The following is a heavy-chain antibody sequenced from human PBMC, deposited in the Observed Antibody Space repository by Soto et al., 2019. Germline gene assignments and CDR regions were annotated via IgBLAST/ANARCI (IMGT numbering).Heavy chain of an antibody. J-gene: IGHJ5*01. D-gene: IGHD1-7*01. CDR2: ISHSGST. CDR3: ARDNRAFGLCGRGELIFWCDP. Sequence: PSETMSLTCTVSGGSISSGGYSWSWIRQPPGQGLEWIGYISHSGSTYYNPSLKSRVTISVDRSKNQFSLKLSSVTAADTAVYYCARDNRAFGLCGRGELIFWCDPWGQGTRVTVSS. V-gene: IGHV4-30-2*01. CDR1: GGSISSGGYS.